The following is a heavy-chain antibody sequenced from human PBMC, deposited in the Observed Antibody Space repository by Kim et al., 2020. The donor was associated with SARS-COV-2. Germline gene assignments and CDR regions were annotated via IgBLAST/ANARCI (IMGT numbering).Heavy chain of an antibody. CDR1: GYTFTSYA. V-gene: IGHV1-3*01. D-gene: IGHD2-2*01. CDR3: ARVSWVNVVVPAAMRGFLWFDP. Sequence: ASVKVSCKASGYTFTSYAMHWVRQAPGQRLEWMGWINAGNGNTKYSQKFQGRVTITRDTSASTAYMELSSLRSEDTAVYYCARVSWVNVVVPAAMRGFLWFDPWGQGTLVTVSS. J-gene: IGHJ5*02. CDR2: INAGNGNT.